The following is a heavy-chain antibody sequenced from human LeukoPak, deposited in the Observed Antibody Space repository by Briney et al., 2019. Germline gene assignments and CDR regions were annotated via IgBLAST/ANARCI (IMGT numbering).Heavy chain of an antibody. CDR2: MYNSGST. V-gene: IGHV4-61*01. CDR3: ARGQYSSGGKVHFDY. Sequence: PSETLSLTCTVSGGSVSSGSNYWSWIRQPPGKGLEWIGCMYNSGSTKYNPSLKSRVTISVDTSKNQFSLKLSSVTAADTAVYYCARGQYSSGGKVHFDYWGQGTLVTVSS. D-gene: IGHD6-19*01. J-gene: IGHJ4*02. CDR1: GGSVSSGSNY.